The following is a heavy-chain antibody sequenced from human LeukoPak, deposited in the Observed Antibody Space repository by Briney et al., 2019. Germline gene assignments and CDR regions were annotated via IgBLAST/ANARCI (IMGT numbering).Heavy chain of an antibody. CDR2: INHSGST. J-gene: IGHJ4*02. CDR1: GGSFSGYY. V-gene: IGHV4-34*01. CDR3: ARLQDYYDSSGRRDY. D-gene: IGHD3-22*01. Sequence: SETLSLTCAVYGGSFSGYYWSWIRQPPGKGLEWIGEINHSGSTNHNPSLKSRVTISVDTSKNQFSLKLSSVTAADTAVYYCARLQDYYDSSGRRDYWGQGTLVTVSS.